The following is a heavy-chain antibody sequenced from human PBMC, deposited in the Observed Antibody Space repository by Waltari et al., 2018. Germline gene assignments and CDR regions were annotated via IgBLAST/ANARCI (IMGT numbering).Heavy chain of an antibody. Sequence: LQLVASGGGLVQQGGSMRLSCDGSGLSSHSHSIHWVRQAPGKGREWISSISTSSSYIFYVDSVKGRFTISRDNAKNSLYLQMNSLRAEDTAMYYCVRGRIGTTQSGDWFDPWGQGTLVTVSS. CDR3: VRGRIGTTQSGDWFDP. CDR2: ISTSSSYI. D-gene: IGHD1-7*01. CDR1: GLSSHSHS. J-gene: IGHJ5*02. V-gene: IGHV3-21*02.